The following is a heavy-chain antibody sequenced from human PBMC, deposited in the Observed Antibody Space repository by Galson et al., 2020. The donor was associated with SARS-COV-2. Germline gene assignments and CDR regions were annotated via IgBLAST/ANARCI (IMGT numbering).Heavy chain of an antibody. J-gene: IGHJ4*02. D-gene: IGHD2-2*01. CDR2: ISTDGNNK. Sequence: GGSLRLSCVASGITFRNYGLQWVRQAPGKGLEWVAVISTDGNNKEYADSVKGRFTISRDNSKNTVYLQVNSLRAEDTAVYYCWIGAPGMPLDYWGQGTLVTVSS. CDR3: WIGAPGMPLDY. V-gene: IGHV3-30*03. CDR1: GITFRNYG.